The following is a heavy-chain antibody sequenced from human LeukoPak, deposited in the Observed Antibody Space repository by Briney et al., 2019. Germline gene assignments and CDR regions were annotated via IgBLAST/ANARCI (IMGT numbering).Heavy chain of an antibody. CDR1: GYTFTSYG. D-gene: IGHD2-2*01. CDR2: ISAYNGNT. Sequence: ASVKVSCKASGYTFTSYGISWVRQAPGQGLEWMGWISAYNGNTNYAQKLQGRVTMTTDTSTSTAYMELRSLRSDDTAVYYCARVRTAAYSYYYYMDVWGKGTTVTVSS. J-gene: IGHJ6*03. CDR3: ARVRTAAYSYYYYMDV. V-gene: IGHV1-18*01.